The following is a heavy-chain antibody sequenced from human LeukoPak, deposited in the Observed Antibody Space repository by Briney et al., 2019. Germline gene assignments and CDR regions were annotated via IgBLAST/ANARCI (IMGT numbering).Heavy chain of an antibody. CDR3: ARERVPIAARPSDAFDI. D-gene: IGHD6-6*01. CDR2: ISAYNGNT. Sequence: ASVKVSCKASGYTFTSYGISWVRQAPGQGLEWMGWISAYNGNTNYAQKLQGRVTMTTDTSTSTAYMELRSLRSDDTAVYYCARERVPIAARPSDAFDIWGQGTMVTVSS. V-gene: IGHV1-18*01. J-gene: IGHJ3*02. CDR1: GYTFTSYG.